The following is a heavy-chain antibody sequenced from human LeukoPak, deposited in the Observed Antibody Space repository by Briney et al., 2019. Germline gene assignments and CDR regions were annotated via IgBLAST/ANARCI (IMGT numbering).Heavy chain of an antibody. V-gene: IGHV3-21*01. J-gene: IGHJ1*01. Sequence: GGSLRLSCAASGFTFSSYSMNWVRQAPGKGLDWVSSISSSSSYIYYADSVKGRFTISRDNAKNSLYLQMNSLRAEDPAVYYCARDPRGEIVVVTAIPFYFQHWGQGTLVTVSS. CDR2: ISSSSSYI. CDR3: ARDPRGEIVVVTAIPFYFQH. CDR1: GFTFSSYS. D-gene: IGHD2-21*02.